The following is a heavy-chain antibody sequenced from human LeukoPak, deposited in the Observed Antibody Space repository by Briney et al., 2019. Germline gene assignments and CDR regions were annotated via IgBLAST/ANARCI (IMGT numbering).Heavy chain of an antibody. V-gene: IGHV3-21*01. Sequence: GGSLRLSCAASGFTFSTYSMNWVRQAPGKGLEWVSSISSSSSYIYYADSVKGRFTISRDNAKNSLYLQMNSLRAEDTAVYYCARDRSGYGNYFDYWGQGTLVTVSS. CDR3: ARDRSGYGNYFDY. D-gene: IGHD5-12*01. CDR2: ISSSSSYI. CDR1: GFTFSTYS. J-gene: IGHJ4*02.